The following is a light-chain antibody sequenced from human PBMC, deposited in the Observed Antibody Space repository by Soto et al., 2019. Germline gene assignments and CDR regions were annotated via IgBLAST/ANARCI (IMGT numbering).Light chain of an antibody. J-gene: IGKJ5*01. CDR2: DAS. CDR1: QGISSS. Sequence: AIQLTQSPSSLSASVGDRVTITCRASQGISSSLAWYQQKPGKPPKLLIYDASSLQSGVPSSFSGSRSGTDFTLTISSLQPEDFATYYCQQLNSYPVTFGQGTRLEI. CDR3: QQLNSYPVT. V-gene: IGKV1-13*02.